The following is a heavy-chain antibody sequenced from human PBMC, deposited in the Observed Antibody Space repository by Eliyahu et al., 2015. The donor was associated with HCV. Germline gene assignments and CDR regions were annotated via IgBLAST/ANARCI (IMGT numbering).Heavy chain of an antibody. D-gene: IGHD2-15*01. Sequence: QVQLVQSGAEVKKPGSSVKVSCKASGGTLSSYTISWVRQAPGRGLEWMGGIIPFFGTANYAQKFQGRVTITAEQTPGPTHMVLRSLRSEDTAIYYCALEGGISGPRWFDPWGQGTRVTVSS. CDR2: IIPFFGTA. CDR1: GGTLSSYT. CDR3: ALEGGISGPRWFDP. J-gene: IGHJ5*02. V-gene: IGHV1-69*01.